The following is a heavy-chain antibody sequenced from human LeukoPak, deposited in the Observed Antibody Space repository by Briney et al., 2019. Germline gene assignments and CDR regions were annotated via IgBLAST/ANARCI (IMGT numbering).Heavy chain of an antibody. Sequence: PPETLSLTCTVSGGSISSYYWSWIRQTPGKGLEWIGYIYYSGSTNYTPSLKSRVTISIEKSKNQFSQKLSYMTASDPAVYYCTTATGPYSSSWYVPDAFDLWGQGTMVTVSS. V-gene: IGHV4-59*01. D-gene: IGHD6-13*01. CDR2: IYYSGST. CDR3: TTATGPYSSSWYVPDAFDL. J-gene: IGHJ3*01. CDR1: GGSISSYY.